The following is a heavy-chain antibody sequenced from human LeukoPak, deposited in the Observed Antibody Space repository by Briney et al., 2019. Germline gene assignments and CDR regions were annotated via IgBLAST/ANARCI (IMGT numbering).Heavy chain of an antibody. Sequence: GGSLRLSCAASGFTFSSYSMNWVRQAPGKGLEWVSSISSSSSYIYYADSVKGRFTISRDNAKNSLYLQMNSLRAEDTAEYYCARDGFGELDYWGQGTLVTVSS. V-gene: IGHV3-21*01. D-gene: IGHD3-10*01. CDR2: ISSSSSYI. J-gene: IGHJ4*02. CDR3: ARDGFGELDY. CDR1: GFTFSSYS.